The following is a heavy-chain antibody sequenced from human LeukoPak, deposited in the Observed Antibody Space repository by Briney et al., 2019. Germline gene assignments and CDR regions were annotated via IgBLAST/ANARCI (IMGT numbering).Heavy chain of an antibody. CDR1: GGSISSGSYY. CDR2: IYYSGST. Sequence: SETLSLTCTVSGGSISSGSYYWSWIRQPPGKGLEWIGYIYYSGSTNYNPSLKSRVTISVDTSKNQFSLKLSSVTAADTAVYYCARGPRPGYSSGWYHDAFDIWGQGTMVTVSS. CDR3: ARGPRPGYSSGWYHDAFDI. J-gene: IGHJ3*02. D-gene: IGHD6-19*01. V-gene: IGHV4-61*01.